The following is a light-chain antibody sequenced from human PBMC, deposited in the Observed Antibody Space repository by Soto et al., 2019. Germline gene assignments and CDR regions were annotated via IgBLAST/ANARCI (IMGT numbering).Light chain of an antibody. J-gene: IGKJ5*01. CDR3: QQYDNLRIT. CDR2: DAS. CDR1: QDISNY. Sequence: DIQMTXSXXXXXASVGDRVTXTCQASQDISNYLNWYQQNPGKAPKLLIYDASNLETGVPSRFSGSGSGTDFTFTISSLQPEDIATYYCQQYDNLRITFGQGTRLEIK. V-gene: IGKV1-33*01.